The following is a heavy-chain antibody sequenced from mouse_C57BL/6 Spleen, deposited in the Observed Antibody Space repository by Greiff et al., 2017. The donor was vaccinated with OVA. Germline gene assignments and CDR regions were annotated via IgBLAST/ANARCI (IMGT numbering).Heavy chain of an antibody. V-gene: IGHV5-4*01. CDR1: GFTFSSYA. Sequence: EVQLVESGGGLVKPGGSLKLSCAASGFTFSSYAMSWVRQTPEKRLEWVATISDGGSYTYYPDNVKGRFTISRDNAKNNLYLQMSHLKSEDTAMYYCARLPPFAYWGQGTLVTVSA. J-gene: IGHJ3*01. CDR3: ARLPPFAY. CDR2: ISDGGSYT.